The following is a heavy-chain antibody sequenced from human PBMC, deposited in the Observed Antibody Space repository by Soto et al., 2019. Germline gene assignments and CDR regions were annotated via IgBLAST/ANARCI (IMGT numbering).Heavy chain of an antibody. D-gene: IGHD3-9*01. V-gene: IGHV3-64*01. CDR1: GFTFSSYA. J-gene: IGHJ5*02. CDR3: ARVLSRYDTYFDP. CDR2: ISSNGGST. Sequence: GGSLRLSCAASGFTFSSYAMHWVRQAPGKGLEYVSAISSNGGSTYYANSVKGRFTISRDNSKNTLYLQMGSLRAEDMAVYYCARVLSRYDTYFDPWGQGTLVTVSS.